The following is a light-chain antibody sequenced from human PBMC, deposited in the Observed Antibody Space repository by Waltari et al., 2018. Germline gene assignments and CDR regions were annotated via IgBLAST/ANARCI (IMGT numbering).Light chain of an antibody. CDR3: QSYDSSLSGSV. Sequence: QSVLTQPPSVSGAPGQRVTISCTGSSSNIGAGYDVHWYQQLPGTAPKLLIYGNSNRASGVPDRFSGSKSGTSASLAITGLQAEDEADYYCQSYDSSLSGSVFGGGTKLTVL. CDR2: GNS. V-gene: IGLV1-40*01. J-gene: IGLJ2*01. CDR1: SSNIGAGYD.